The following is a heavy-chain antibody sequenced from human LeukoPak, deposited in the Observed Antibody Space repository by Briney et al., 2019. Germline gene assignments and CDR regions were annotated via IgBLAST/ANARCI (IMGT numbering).Heavy chain of an antibody. CDR3: ARRWGSGIRGAFDI. D-gene: IGHD3-10*01. Sequence: ASVKVSCKASGYTFTTYDIGWVRQAPGQGLEWMGWISGNNGKTNYATKFQVRVTMTTDTSTSTAYMELRSLRSDDTAIYYCARRWGSGIRGAFDIWGQGTMVTVSS. CDR1: GYTFTTYD. V-gene: IGHV1-18*01. CDR2: ISGNNGKT. J-gene: IGHJ3*02.